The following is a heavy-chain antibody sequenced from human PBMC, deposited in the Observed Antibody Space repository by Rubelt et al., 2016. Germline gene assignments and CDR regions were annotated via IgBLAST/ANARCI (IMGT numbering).Heavy chain of an antibody. Sequence: PSLKSRATISRDTSKNQFSLKLSSVTAADTAVYYCARVLGGTYYDAFDMWGQGTVVTVSS. D-gene: IGHD1-26*01. CDR3: ARVLGGTYYDAFDM. J-gene: IGHJ3*02. V-gene: IGHV4-34*04.